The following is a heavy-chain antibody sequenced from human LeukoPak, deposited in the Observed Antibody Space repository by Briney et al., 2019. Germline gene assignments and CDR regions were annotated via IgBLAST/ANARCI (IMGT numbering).Heavy chain of an antibody. Sequence: GGSLRLSCVASGFTFSRYSMNWVRQAPGKGLEWVSYISSSSSTIYYADSVKGRFTIFRDNAKNSLYLQMNSLRVEDTAVYYCAREGWGSYYNWIDSWVQGIVVAGSS. CDR3: AREGWGSYYNWIDS. D-gene: IGHD3-10*01. V-gene: IGHV3-48*01. J-gene: IGHJ5*01. CDR2: ISSSSSTI. CDR1: GFTFSRYS.